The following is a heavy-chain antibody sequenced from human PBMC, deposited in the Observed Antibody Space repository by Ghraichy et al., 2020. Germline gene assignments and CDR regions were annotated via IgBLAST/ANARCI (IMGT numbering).Heavy chain of an antibody. CDR3: ARGRSTSRNSSGSYYNDY. CDR2: INHSGST. J-gene: IGHJ4*02. D-gene: IGHD1-26*01. CDR1: GGSFSGYY. V-gene: IGHV4-34*01. Sequence: SETLSLTCAVYGGSFSGYYWSWIRQPPGKGLEWIGEINHSGSTNYNPSLKSRVTISVDTSKNQFSLKLSSVTAADTAVYYCARGRSTSRNSSGSYYNDYWGQGTLVTVSS.